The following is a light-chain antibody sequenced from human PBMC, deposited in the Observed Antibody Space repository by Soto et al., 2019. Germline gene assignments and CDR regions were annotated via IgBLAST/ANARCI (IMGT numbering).Light chain of an antibody. Sequence: EIVMTQSPATLSVPPGERATLSCRASQSVSSNLAWYQQKPGQAPRLLIFGASTRATGIPARFSGSGSGTDFTLTISSLQSEDSAAYYCQQYNKWPLFFGQGTKLEIK. CDR1: QSVSSN. V-gene: IGKV3-15*01. CDR3: QQYNKWPLF. J-gene: IGKJ2*01. CDR2: GAS.